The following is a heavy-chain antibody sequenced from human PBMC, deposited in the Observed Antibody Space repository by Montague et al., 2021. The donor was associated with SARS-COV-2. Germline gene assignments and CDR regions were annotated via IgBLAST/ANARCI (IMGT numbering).Heavy chain of an antibody. D-gene: IGHD3-10*01. J-gene: IGHJ4*02. V-gene: IGHV3-30*18. CDR2: ISYDGSIQ. Sequence: SLRLSCAASGFTFNNFGMHWVRQAPGQGLEWVAVISYDGSIQYYADSVEGRFTISRDWSKNTLYLQMSSLRPEDTAVYCCAKDATIFWFERGRGTFDHWGQGTLVAVSS. CDR1: GFTFNNFG. CDR3: AKDATIFWFERGRGTFDH.